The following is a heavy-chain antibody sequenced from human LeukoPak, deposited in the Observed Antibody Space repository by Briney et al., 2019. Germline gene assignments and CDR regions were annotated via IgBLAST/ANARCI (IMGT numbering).Heavy chain of an antibody. CDR2: IKQDGSEK. CDR3: ARALTMIVVAFDY. V-gene: IGHV3-7*01. Sequence: PGGSLRLSCAASGFTFSSYWMSWVRQAPGEGLEWVANIKQDGSEKYYVDSVKGRFTISRDNAKNSLYLQMDSLRAEDTAVYYCARALTMIVVAFDYWGQGTLVTVSS. CDR1: GFTFSSYW. J-gene: IGHJ4*02. D-gene: IGHD3-22*01.